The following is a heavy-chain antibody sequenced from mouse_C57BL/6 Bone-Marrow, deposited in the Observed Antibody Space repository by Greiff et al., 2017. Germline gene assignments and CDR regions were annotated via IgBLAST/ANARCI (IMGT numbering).Heavy chain of an antibody. V-gene: IGHV1-69*01. J-gene: IGHJ2*01. CDR3: ARWRATVVAGDYFDY. CDR1: GYTFTSYW. D-gene: IGHD1-1*01. CDR2: IDPSDSYT. Sequence: VQLQQPGAELVMPGASVKLSCKASGYTFTSYWMHWVKQRPGQGLEWIGEIDPSDSYTNYNQKIKGKSTLTVDKSSSTAYMQLSSLTSEDSAVYYCARWRATVVAGDYFDYWGQGTTLTVSS.